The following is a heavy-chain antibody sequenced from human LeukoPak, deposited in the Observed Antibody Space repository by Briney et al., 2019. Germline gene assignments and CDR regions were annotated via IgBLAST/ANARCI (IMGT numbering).Heavy chain of an antibody. V-gene: IGHV4-34*01. Sequence: GSLRLSCAASGFTFSSYSMNWVRQPPGKGLEWIGEINHSGSTNYNPSLKSRVTISVDTSKNQFSLKLRSVTAADTAVYYCARGANIDAFDIWGQGTMVTVSS. J-gene: IGHJ3*02. CDR2: INHSGST. CDR3: ARGANIDAFDI. CDR1: GFTFSSYS.